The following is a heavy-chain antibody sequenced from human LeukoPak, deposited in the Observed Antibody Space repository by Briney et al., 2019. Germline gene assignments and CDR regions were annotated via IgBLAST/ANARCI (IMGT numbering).Heavy chain of an antibody. D-gene: IGHD2-15*01. V-gene: IGHV6-1*01. CDR2: TYHRSKWSN. CDR3: ARGKYSGSDL. CDR1: GDSVSTNSVA. J-gene: IGHJ3*01. Sequence: SQTLSLTCAISGDSVSTNSVAWNWIRQSPSRGLEWLGRTYHRSKWSNDYAVSAKSRITINPDTSKNQFSLQLNSVTPDDRALYYCARGKYSGSDLWGQGTMVTVSS.